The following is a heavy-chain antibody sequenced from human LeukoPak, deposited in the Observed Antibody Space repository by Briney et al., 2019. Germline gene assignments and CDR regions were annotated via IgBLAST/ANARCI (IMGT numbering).Heavy chain of an antibody. D-gene: IGHD7-27*01. CDR2: INPNSGGT. CDR1: GYTFTGYY. Sequence: ASVKVSCKVSGYTFTGYYMHWVRQAPGQGLEWMGWINPNSGGTNYAQKFQGWVTMTRDTSISTAYMELSRLRSDDTAVYYCARDPTGDGDYYYYYGMDVWGQGTTVTVSS. V-gene: IGHV1-2*04. CDR3: ARDPTGDGDYYYYYGMDV. J-gene: IGHJ6*02.